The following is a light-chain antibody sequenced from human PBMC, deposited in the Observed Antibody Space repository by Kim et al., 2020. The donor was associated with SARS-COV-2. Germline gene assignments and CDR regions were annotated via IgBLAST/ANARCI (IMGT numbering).Light chain of an antibody. V-gene: IGKV1-27*01. CDR3: QEDNSYPRT. CDR1: QGIINY. CDR2: GAS. J-gene: IGKJ1*01. Sequence: VSLGDRVTITCRASQGIINYLAWYQQKPGKVPNLLIYGASTLQSGVPSRFSGSGSGTDCTLTINSLQPEDFATYYCQEDNSYPRTFGQGTRLDIK.